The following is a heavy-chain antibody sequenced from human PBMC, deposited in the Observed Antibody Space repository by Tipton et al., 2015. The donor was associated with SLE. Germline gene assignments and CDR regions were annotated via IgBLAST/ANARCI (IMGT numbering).Heavy chain of an antibody. V-gene: IGHV1-8*01. D-gene: IGHD2-2*01. CDR2: MNPNSGNT. J-gene: IGHJ6*03. Sequence: QVQLVQSGAEVKKPGASVKVSCKASGYTFTSYDINWVRQATGQGLEWMGWMNPNSGNTGYAQKFQGRVTMTRNTSISTAYMELSSLRSEDTAVYYGARGPVVPAAYYYYHMDVWGKGTTVPVSS. CDR1: GYTFTSYD. CDR3: ARGPVVPAAYYYYHMDV.